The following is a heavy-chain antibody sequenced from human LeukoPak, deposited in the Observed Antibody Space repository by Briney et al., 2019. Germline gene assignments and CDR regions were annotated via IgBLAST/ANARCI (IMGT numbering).Heavy chain of an antibody. Sequence: GGSLRLSCAASGFTFSSYAMHWVRQAPGKGLEWVAVISYDGSNKYYADSVKGRFTISRDNSKNTLYLQMNSLRAEDTAIYYCAKDRIRGYDFWSGDYWGQGTLVTVSS. CDR2: ISYDGSNK. V-gene: IGHV3-30-3*01. D-gene: IGHD3-3*01. CDR1: GFTFSSYA. J-gene: IGHJ4*02. CDR3: AKDRIRGYDFWSGDY.